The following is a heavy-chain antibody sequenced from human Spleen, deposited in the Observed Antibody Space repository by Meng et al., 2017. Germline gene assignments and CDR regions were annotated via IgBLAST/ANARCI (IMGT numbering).Heavy chain of an antibody. CDR2: INPNSGGT. CDR3: AGNYYDSSSFYY. J-gene: IGHJ4*02. CDR1: GYTFTGYY. V-gene: IGHV1-2*06. Sequence: ASVKVSCKASGYTFTGYYMHWVRQAPGQGLEWMGRINPNSGGTNYAQKFQGRVTMTRDTSISTAYMELSRLRSDDTAVYYCAGNYYDSSSFYYWGQGTLVTVSS. D-gene: IGHD3-22*01.